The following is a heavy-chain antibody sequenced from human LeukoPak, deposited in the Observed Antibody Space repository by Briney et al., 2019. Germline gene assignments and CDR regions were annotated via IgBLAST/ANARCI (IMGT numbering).Heavy chain of an antibody. Sequence: PGGSLRLSCAASGFTFSNYDMHWVRQAPGKGLEWVAVISYDGSNKYYADSVKGRFTISRDNSKNTVYLQMNSLRAEDTAVYYCAKAREGTTFDNWGQGTLVTVSS. D-gene: IGHD1-7*01. CDR3: AKAREGTTFDN. CDR2: ISYDGSNK. CDR1: GFTFSNYD. V-gene: IGHV3-30*18. J-gene: IGHJ4*02.